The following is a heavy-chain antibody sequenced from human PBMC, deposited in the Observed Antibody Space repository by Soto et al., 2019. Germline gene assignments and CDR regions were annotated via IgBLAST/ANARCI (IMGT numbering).Heavy chain of an antibody. V-gene: IGHV1-18*01. D-gene: IGHD1-26*01. CDR1: GYTFTSYG. CDR2: ISANNGNT. Sequence: QVQLVQSGAEVKKPGASVKVSCKASGYTFTSYGISWVRQAPGQGLEWMGWISANNGNTNYAQKLQGRVTMTTDTYTSTDYMELRSLRSDDTAVYYCAGDRGSYALDYWGQGTLVTVSS. CDR3: AGDRGSYALDY. J-gene: IGHJ4*02.